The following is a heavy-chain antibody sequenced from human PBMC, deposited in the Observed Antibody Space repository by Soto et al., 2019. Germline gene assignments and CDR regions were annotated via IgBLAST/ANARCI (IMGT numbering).Heavy chain of an antibody. D-gene: IGHD4-17*01. Sequence: QVQLQESGPGLVKPSGTLSLTCAVSGGSISSSNWWSWVRQPPGKGLEWIGEIYHSGSTNYNPSLKRRVTTPVDKSKNQLALTLSAVTAADTAVYYCARTPHDYGDYVLDYWGQGTLVTVSS. V-gene: IGHV4-4*02. CDR1: GGSISSSNW. J-gene: IGHJ4*02. CDR3: ARTPHDYGDYVLDY. CDR2: IYHSGST.